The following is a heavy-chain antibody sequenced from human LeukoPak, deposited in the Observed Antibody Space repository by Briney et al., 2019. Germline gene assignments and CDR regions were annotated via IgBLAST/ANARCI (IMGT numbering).Heavy chain of an antibody. V-gene: IGHV3-9*03. D-gene: IGHD6-19*01. CDR1: GFTFDDYA. J-gene: IGHJ6*03. CDR3: AKEAAVAGQYYYYYYMDV. Sequence: GGPLRLSCAASGFTFDDYAMHWVRQAPGKGLEWVSGISWNSGSIGYADSVKGRFTISRDNAKNSLYLQMNSLRAEDMALYYCAKEAAVAGQYYYYYYMDVWGKGTTVTVSS. CDR2: ISWNSGSI.